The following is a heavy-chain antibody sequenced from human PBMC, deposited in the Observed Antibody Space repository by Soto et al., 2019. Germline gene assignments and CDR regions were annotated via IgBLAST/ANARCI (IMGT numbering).Heavy chain of an antibody. D-gene: IGHD1-1*01. CDR3: ARRKGASMETGDYYYGMDV. V-gene: IGHV4-31*03. J-gene: IGHJ6*02. Sequence: SETLSLTCTVSGGSISSGVYYWSWIRQHPGKGLEWIGYIYYSGSTYYNPSLKSRVTISVDTSKNQFSLKLSSVTAADTAVYYCARRKGASMETGDYYYGMDVWGQGTTVTVSS. CDR1: GGSISSGVYY. CDR2: IYYSGST.